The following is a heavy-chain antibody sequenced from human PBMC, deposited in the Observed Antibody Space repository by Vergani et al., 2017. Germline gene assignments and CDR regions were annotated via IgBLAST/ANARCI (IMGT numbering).Heavy chain of an antibody. V-gene: IGHV3-33*01. D-gene: IGHD1-14*01. CDR1: GFTFIQYG. CDR2: TWYDGNNK. J-gene: IGHJ5*02. Sequence: QVQLVESGGGVVQPGRSLRLSCAASGFTFIQYGMHWVRQAPGKGLEWVAVTWYDGNNKQYADSVKGRFTISRDNSKSTMYLQMISLRDEDAGVYYCARDWRVRYNRFDPWGQGTLVTVSS. CDR3: ARDWRVRYNRFDP.